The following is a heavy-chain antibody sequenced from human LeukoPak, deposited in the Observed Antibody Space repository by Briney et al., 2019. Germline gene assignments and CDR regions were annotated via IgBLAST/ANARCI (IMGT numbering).Heavy chain of an antibody. Sequence: VGSLRLSCAASGFTVSSNYMSWVRQAPGKGLEWVSVIYSGGSTYYADSVKGRFTISRDNSKNTLYLQMNSLRAEDTAVYYCARDPARAMIRYWGQGTLVTVSS. CDR1: GFTVSSNY. CDR2: IYSGGST. V-gene: IGHV3-53*01. J-gene: IGHJ4*02. CDR3: ARDPARAMIRY. D-gene: IGHD3-22*01.